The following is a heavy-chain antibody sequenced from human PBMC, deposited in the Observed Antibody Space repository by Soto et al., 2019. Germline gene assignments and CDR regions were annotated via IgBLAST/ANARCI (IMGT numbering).Heavy chain of an antibody. D-gene: IGHD5-12*01. CDR1: GGSISSSSYY. CDR2: FSYSGST. V-gene: IGHV4-39*01. Sequence: QLQLEESGPGLVKPSETLSLTCTVSGGSISSSSYYWGWIRQSPGKGLEWIGSFSYSGSTYCSPSLKRRVTISGDTSKKKISLRLSSVTAADTAVYYCARISVASRYMDVWGKGSTVTVSS. J-gene: IGHJ6*03. CDR3: ARISVASRYMDV.